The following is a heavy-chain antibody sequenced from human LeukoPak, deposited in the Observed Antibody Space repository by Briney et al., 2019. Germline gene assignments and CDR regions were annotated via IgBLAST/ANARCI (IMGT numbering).Heavy chain of an antibody. Sequence: RPSETLSLTCTVSGGSISSYYWSWIRQPPGKGLEWIGYIYYSGSTNYNPSLKSRVTISVDTSKNQFSLKLGSVTAADTAVYYCARTTEGGYTYNYFYYYYMDVWGKGTTVTISS. CDR1: GGSISSYY. D-gene: IGHD5-18*01. CDR3: ARTTEGGYTYNYFYYYYMDV. CDR2: IYYSGST. V-gene: IGHV4-59*01. J-gene: IGHJ6*03.